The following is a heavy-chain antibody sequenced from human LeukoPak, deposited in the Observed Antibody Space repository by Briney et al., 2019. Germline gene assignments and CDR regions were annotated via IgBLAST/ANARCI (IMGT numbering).Heavy chain of an antibody. Sequence: GASVKVSCKASGYTFTSYDINWVRQATGQGLEWMGWMNPNSGNTGYAQKFQGRVTMTRNTSISTAYMELSSLRSEDTAVYYCARGRVTHVPGGYCSGGSCHGDWFDPWGQGTLVTVSS. V-gene: IGHV1-8*01. J-gene: IGHJ5*02. CDR3: ARGRVTHVPGGYCSGGSCHGDWFDP. CDR1: GYTFTSYD. CDR2: MNPNSGNT. D-gene: IGHD2-15*01.